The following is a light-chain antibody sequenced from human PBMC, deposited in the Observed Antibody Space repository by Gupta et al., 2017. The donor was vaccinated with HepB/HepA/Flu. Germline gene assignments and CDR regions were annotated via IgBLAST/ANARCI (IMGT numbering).Light chain of an antibody. V-gene: IGLV4-69*01. CDR2: LNSDGSH. CDR3: RTWGTGIRV. J-gene: IGLJ2*01. Sequence: QLLLTQSPSPSASLRASVKLTCTLSSGHSSYAIAGHQQQPEKGPRYLMKLNSDGSHSKGDGIPDRFSGSSSGAERYLTSSSLQSEEEADYYCRTWGTGIRVFGGGTKLTVL. CDR1: SGHSSYA.